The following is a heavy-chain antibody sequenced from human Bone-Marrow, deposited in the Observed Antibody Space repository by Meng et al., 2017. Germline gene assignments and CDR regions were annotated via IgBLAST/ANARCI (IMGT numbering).Heavy chain of an antibody. CDR3: VRDRQQTHWFDP. D-gene: IGHD6-13*01. CDR2: INSDGSST. Sequence: EVQRVESGGGLVQRGGSLRLSCAASGFTFSSYWMHWVRQAPGKRLVWVSRINSDGSSTNYADSVKGRFTISRDNAKNTLDLQMNSLRAEDTAVYYCVRDRQQTHWFDPWGQGTLVTVSS. CDR1: GFTFSSYW. J-gene: IGHJ5*02. V-gene: IGHV3-74*01.